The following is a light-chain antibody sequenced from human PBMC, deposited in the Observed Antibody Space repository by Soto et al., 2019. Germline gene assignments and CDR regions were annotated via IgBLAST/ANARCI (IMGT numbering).Light chain of an antibody. CDR3: QQDLRPPLT. CDR1: QSVDNW. CDR2: AAS. V-gene: IGKV1-39*01. Sequence: HMTQHQYYLSGSVGATVTLTCRASQSVDNWLEWYQQKPGKAPGLLIYAASTLQGGVPSRFSASGSGTDFTLTISSLQPEDLATYYCQQDLRPPLTFGAGTKVDI. J-gene: IGKJ3*01.